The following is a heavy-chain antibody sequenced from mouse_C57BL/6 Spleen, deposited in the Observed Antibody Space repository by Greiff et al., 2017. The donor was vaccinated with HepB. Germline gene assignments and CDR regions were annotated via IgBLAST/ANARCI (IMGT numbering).Heavy chain of an antibody. CDR3: TREGGLRLRVDY. V-gene: IGHV1-15*01. D-gene: IGHD3-2*02. J-gene: IGHJ4*01. Sequence: VQLQQSGAELVRPGASVTLSCKASGYTFTDYEMHWVKQTPVHGLEWIGAIDPETGGTAYNQKFKGKAILTADKSSSTAYMELRSLTSEDSAVYYCTREGGLRLRVDYWGQGTSVTVSS. CDR2: IDPETGGT. CDR1: GYTFTDYE.